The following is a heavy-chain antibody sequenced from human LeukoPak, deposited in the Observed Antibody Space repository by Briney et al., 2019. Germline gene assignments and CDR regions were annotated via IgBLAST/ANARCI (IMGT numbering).Heavy chain of an antibody. Sequence: SQTLSLTCAISGDSVSSNSAAWNWIRQSPSRGLEWLGRTYYRSKWYNDYAVSVKSRITINPDTSKNQFSLQLNSVTPEDTAVYYCARDRILEWTYYYYGMDVWGQGTTVTVSS. CDR1: GDSVSSNSAA. D-gene: IGHD3-3*01. CDR3: ARDRILEWTYYYYGMDV. V-gene: IGHV6-1*01. J-gene: IGHJ6*02. CDR2: TYYRSKWYN.